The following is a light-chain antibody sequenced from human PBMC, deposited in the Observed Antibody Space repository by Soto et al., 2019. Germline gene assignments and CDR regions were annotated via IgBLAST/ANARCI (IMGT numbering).Light chain of an antibody. V-gene: IGKV1-39*01. J-gene: IGKJ1*01. Sequence: DIQMTQSPSSLSASVGDRVTITCRASQGISNYLNWYQQKPGRAPNLLIYDASNLQSGVPSRFRGSGSGTYDALTITSRQPEDFATYYCRQSYSTLETFGQGTKVEL. CDR2: DAS. CDR3: RQSYSTLET. CDR1: QGISNY.